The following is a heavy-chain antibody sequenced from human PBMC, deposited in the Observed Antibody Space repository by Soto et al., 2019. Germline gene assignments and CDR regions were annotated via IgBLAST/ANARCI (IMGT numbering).Heavy chain of an antibody. CDR3: VSEREYVCDSVIYFGY. V-gene: IGHV1-18*01. Sequence: QVQLVQSGAEVKKPGASVKVSCTASGYTFTTYGISWVRQAPGQGLEWMGWNSAYSGDTRYARKFEDRVTMTRDTYTSTAYMELRSLSPDDTAVYYCVSEREYVCDSVIYFGYWGQGTLVTVSP. CDR1: GYTFTTYG. D-gene: IGHD2-21*01. J-gene: IGHJ4*02. CDR2: NSAYSGDT.